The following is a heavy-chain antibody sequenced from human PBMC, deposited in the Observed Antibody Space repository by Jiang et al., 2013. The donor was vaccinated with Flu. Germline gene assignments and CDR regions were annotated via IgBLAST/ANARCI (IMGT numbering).Heavy chain of an antibody. V-gene: IGHV4-59*11. CDR1: GGSISSHY. D-gene: IGHD3-9*01. CDR3: ARDQREVLRYFDRLWNYYYMDV. CDR2: IYYSGST. J-gene: IGHJ6*03. Sequence: GSGLVKPSETLSLTCTVSGGSISSHYWSWIRQPPGKGLEWIGYIYYSGSTNYNPSLKSRVTISVDTSKNQFSLKLSSVTAADTAVYYCARDQREVLRYFDRLWNYYYMDVWGKGT.